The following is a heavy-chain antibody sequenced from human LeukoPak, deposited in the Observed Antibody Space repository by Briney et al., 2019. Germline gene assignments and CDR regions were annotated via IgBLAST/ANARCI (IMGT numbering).Heavy chain of an antibody. Sequence: GRSLRLSCAASGLPFSTFGMHWVRQAPGKGLDLVALISYDGSDKDYADSVKGRFTISRDDSKNTLYLQMNSLIAEDTAVYYCEKEGCGDGCYSLAFDFWGHGTMVTVSS. V-gene: IGHV3-30*18. CDR2: ISYDGSDK. D-gene: IGHD2-21*02. CDR3: EKEGCGDGCYSLAFDF. CDR1: GLPFSTFG. J-gene: IGHJ3*01.